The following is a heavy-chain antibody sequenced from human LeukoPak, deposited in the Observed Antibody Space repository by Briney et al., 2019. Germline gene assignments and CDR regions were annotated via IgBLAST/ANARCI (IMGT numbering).Heavy chain of an antibody. D-gene: IGHD1-14*01. CDR2: ISDSGTST. Sequence: GGSLRLSCAASGFTFRTSAMNWVRHAPGKGLEWVALISDSGTSTYYGESVTGRFSISRDNSNNRLFLQMNSLKVEDTASYFCATDNHLASWGQGTQVTVSA. J-gene: IGHJ4*02. CDR3: ATDNHLAS. V-gene: IGHV3-23*01. CDR1: GFTFRTSA.